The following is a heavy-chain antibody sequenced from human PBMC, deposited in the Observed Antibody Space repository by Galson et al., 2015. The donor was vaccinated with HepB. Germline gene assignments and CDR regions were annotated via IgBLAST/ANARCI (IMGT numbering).Heavy chain of an antibody. CDR1: GGTFSSYA. CDR3: ARGECCSGGSCLTRGYFDL. D-gene: IGHD2-15*01. CDR2: IIPIFGSA. Sequence: SVKVSCKASGGTFSSYAISWVRQAPGQGLEWMGGIIPIFGSAEYAQKFQGRVTITADESTSTAYMELSSLTSEDTAVYYCARGECCSGGSCLTRGYFDLWGRGTLVTVSS. V-gene: IGHV1-69*13. J-gene: IGHJ2*01.